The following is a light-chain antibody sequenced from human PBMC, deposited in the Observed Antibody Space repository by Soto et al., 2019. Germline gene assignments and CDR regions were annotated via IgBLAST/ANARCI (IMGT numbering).Light chain of an antibody. CDR2: GAS. V-gene: IGKV3-20*01. J-gene: IGKJ4*01. CDR3: QPYNNWPLT. CDR1: QSVSSH. Sequence: EIVLTQSPGTLSLSPGERATLSCRASQSVSSHLAWYQQRPGQAPRLLIYGASSRATGIPDRFSGSGSGTDFTLTISRLEPEDFALYYCQPYNNWPLTFGGGTKVEIK.